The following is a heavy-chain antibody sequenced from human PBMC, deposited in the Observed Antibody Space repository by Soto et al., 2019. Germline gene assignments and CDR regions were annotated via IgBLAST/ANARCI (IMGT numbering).Heavy chain of an antibody. V-gene: IGHV1-46*01. CDR1: GYTFTGYY. J-gene: IGHJ5*02. CDR2: INPNGGST. Sequence: ASVKVSCKASGYTFTGYYMHWVRQAPGQGLEWMGLINPNGGSTSYAQKFQGRVTMTRDTSTSTVYMELSSLRSEDTAVYYCARDFRPIAAAVFRWFDPWGQGTLVTAPQ. CDR3: ARDFRPIAAAVFRWFDP. D-gene: IGHD6-13*01.